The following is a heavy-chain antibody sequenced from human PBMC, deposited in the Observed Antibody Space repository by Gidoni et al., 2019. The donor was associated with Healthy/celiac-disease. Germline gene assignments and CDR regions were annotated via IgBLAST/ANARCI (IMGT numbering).Heavy chain of an antibody. J-gene: IGHJ1*01. CDR3: ARESETYYYDSSGYGYFQH. Sequence: QGLEWMGGIIPIFGTANYAQKFQGRVTITADKSTSTAYMELSSLRSEDTAVYYCARESETYYYDSSGYGYFQHWGQGTLVTVSS. V-gene: IGHV1-69*06. D-gene: IGHD3-22*01. CDR2: IIPIFGTA.